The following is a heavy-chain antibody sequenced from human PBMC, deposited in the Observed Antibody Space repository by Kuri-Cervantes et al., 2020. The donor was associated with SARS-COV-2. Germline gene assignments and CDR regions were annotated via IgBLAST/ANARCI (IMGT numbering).Heavy chain of an antibody. CDR2: INPNGGT. Sequence: ASVKVSCKVFGYTLIDSSMHWVRQAPGQGLEWMGWINPNGGTNSAQRLQGRATVTRDTSFNTVYVELSMLRSDDTAVYYCARERRTDGYRDGFDLWGQGTLVTVSS. V-gene: IGHV1-2*02. D-gene: IGHD5-18*01. J-gene: IGHJ4*02. CDR3: ARERRTDGYRDGFDL. CDR1: GYTLIDSS.